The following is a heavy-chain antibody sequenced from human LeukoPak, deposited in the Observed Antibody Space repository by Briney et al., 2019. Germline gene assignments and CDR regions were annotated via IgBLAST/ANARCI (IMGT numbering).Heavy chain of an antibody. CDR3: ARDNGRYFDSRGAFDI. D-gene: IGHD3-9*01. J-gene: IGHJ3*02. Sequence: SETLSLTCTVSGGSISSYYWSWIRQPPGKGLEWIGYIYYSGSTNYNPSLKSRVTISVDTSKNQFSLKLSSVTAADTAVYYCARDNGRYFDSRGAFDIWGQGTMVTASS. V-gene: IGHV4-59*01. CDR1: GGSISSYY. CDR2: IYYSGST.